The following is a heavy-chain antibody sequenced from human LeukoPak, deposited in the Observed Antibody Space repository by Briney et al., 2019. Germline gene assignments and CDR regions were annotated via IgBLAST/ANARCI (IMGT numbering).Heavy chain of an antibody. V-gene: IGHV3-48*03. CDR2: ISSSGSTI. D-gene: IGHD6-13*01. CDR1: GFTFSSYE. Sequence: GGSLRLSCAASGFTFSSYEMNWVRQARGKGLEGVSYISSSGSTIYYADSVKGRFTISRDNAKNSLYLQMNSLRAEDTAVYYCARDGSSWYGMDVWGKGTTATVSS. J-gene: IGHJ6*04. CDR3: ARDGSSWYGMDV.